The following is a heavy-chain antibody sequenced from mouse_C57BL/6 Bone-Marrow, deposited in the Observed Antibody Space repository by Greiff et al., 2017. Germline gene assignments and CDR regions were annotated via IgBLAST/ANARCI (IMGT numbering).Heavy chain of an antibody. V-gene: IGHV1-59*01. J-gene: IGHJ1*03. Sequence: QVQLQQPGAELVRPGTSVKLSCKASGYTFTRYWMHWVKQRPGQGLEWIGVIDPSDSYTNYNQKFKGKATLTVDTSSSTAYMQLSSLTSEDSAVYYCARNYYGSSWNWYFDVWGTGTTVTVSS. CDR3: ARNYYGSSWNWYFDV. D-gene: IGHD1-1*01. CDR1: GYTFTRYW. CDR2: IDPSDSYT.